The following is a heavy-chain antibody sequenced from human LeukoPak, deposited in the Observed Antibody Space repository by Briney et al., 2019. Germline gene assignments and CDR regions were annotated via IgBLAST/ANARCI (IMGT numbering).Heavy chain of an antibody. Sequence: GGSLRLSCAASGFTFDDYNMNWVRQAPGKGLEWVSYISSGSSTIYYADSVKGRFTISRDNAKNSLFLQMNSLRDEDTAVYYCAREPPGNYDSSGYYYAHFDYWGQGTLVTVSS. V-gene: IGHV3-48*02. J-gene: IGHJ4*02. CDR1: GFTFDDYN. D-gene: IGHD3-22*01. CDR3: AREPPGNYDSSGYYYAHFDY. CDR2: ISSGSSTI.